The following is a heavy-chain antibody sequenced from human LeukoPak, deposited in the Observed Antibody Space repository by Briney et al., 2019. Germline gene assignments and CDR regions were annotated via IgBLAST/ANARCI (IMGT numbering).Heavy chain of an antibody. CDR2: INWNGGST. D-gene: IGHD3-22*01. Sequence: GGSLRLSCAASGFTFVDYGMSWVRQVPGKGLEWVSGINWNGGSTGYADSVKGRFTISRDNAKHSLYLQMNSLRAEDTAFYYCAKGLAQYYDSSGYYSYFDSWGQGTLVTVSS. V-gene: IGHV3-20*04. CDR1: GFTFVDYG. CDR3: AKGLAQYYDSSGYYSYFDS. J-gene: IGHJ4*02.